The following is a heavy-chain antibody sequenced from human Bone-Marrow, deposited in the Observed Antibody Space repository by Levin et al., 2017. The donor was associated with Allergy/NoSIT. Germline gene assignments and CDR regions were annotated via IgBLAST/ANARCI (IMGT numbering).Heavy chain of an antibody. J-gene: IGHJ5*02. Sequence: SETLSLTCAVSGDSISSGGYYWSWIRHHPGKGLEWIGYIYHSGSTSYNPSLESRVSISVDTSKNQFSLKLTSVTAADTAVYYCARVLLWARRRVDPWGQGTLVTVSS. V-gene: IGHV4-31*11. CDR1: GDSISSGGYY. CDR2: IYHSGST. D-gene: IGHD3-16*01. CDR3: ARVLLWARRRVDP.